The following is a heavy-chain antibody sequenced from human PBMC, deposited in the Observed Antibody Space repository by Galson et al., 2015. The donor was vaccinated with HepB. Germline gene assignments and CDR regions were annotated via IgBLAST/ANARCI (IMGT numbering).Heavy chain of an antibody. CDR3: AKTGRAASYVDY. Sequence: SLRLSCAASGFTFSSYAMSWVRQAPGKGLEWVSTIGGNGVNTYYANSVKGRFTISRDNSKNTLYLQLSSLRAEDTAIYYCAKTGRAASYVDYWGQGTLVSDSS. CDR1: GFTFSSYA. V-gene: IGHV3-23*01. CDR2: IGGNGVNT. J-gene: IGHJ4*02. D-gene: IGHD7-27*01.